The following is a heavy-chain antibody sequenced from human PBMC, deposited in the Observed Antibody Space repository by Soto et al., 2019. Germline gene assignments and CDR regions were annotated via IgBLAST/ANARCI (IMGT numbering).Heavy chain of an antibody. CDR3: ARRQIPPPTRGAAYARGRMDL. V-gene: IGHV3-33*01. J-gene: IGHJ6*02. CDR1: GVASRNYA. D-gene: IGHD6-25*01. CDR2: IWNDGSNN. Sequence: GGPLRLSWVRTGVASRNYARHWSRQAPGKGLGGLAVIWNDGSNNYYANSVTGRFTISRDNSKNTLYLQMNSLRAEDAAVYYCARRQIPPPTRGAAYARGRMDLCGQATTATVSS.